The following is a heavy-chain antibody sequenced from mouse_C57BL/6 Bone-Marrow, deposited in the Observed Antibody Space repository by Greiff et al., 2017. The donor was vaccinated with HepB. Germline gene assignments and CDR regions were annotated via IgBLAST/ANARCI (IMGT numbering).Heavy chain of an antibody. CDR1: GYSITSGYN. D-gene: IGHD4-1*01. Sequence: EVQLQESGPGMVKPSQSLSLTCTVTGYSITSGYNWHWIRHFPGNKLEWMGYISYSGSTNYNPSLKSRISITHDTSKNHFFLKLNSVTTEDTATYYCAEGTGTWFAYWGQGTRVTVSA. CDR3: AEGTGTWFAY. CDR2: ISYSGST. V-gene: IGHV3-1*01. J-gene: IGHJ3*01.